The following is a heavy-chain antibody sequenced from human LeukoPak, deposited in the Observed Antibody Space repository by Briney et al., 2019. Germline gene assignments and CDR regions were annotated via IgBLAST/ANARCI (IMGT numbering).Heavy chain of an antibody. CDR1: GGTFSSYA. V-gene: IGHV1-69*05. CDR3: AREPRSYYGSGSINWFDP. J-gene: IGHJ5*02. Sequence: ASVKVSCKASGGTFSSYAISWVRQAPGQGLEWMGRIIPIFGTANYAQKFQGRVTITTDESTSTAYMELSSLRSEDTAVYYCAREPRSYYGSGSINWFDPWGQGTLVTVSS. CDR2: IIPIFGTA. D-gene: IGHD3-10*01.